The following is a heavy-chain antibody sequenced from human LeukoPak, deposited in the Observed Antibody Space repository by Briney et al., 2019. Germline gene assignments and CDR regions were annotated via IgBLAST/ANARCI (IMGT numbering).Heavy chain of an antibody. V-gene: IGHV3-21*01. CDR2: ISSSSSYI. Sequence: GGSLRLSCAASGFTFSNYNMNWVRQAPGKGLEWVSSISSSSSYIYYADSVKGRFTISRDNAKNSLFLQIHSLRAEDTAVYYCAKAGSQLWGYDSNGYFPYYWGQGTLVTVSS. J-gene: IGHJ4*02. CDR1: GFTFSNYN. D-gene: IGHD3-22*01. CDR3: AKAGSQLWGYDSNGYFPYY.